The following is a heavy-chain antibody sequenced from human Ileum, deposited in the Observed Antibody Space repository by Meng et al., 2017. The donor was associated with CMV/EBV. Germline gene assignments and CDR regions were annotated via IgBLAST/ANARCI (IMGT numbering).Heavy chain of an antibody. CDR1: SGSYD. Sequence: SGSYDWSWIRQPPGKGLEWIGYIYYSGSTNYNPSLKSRVAISVDTSKNQFSLKLSSVTAADTAVYYCARAPNYDFWSGSPTRGWFDPWGQGTLVTSPQ. J-gene: IGHJ5*02. D-gene: IGHD3-3*01. CDR2: IYYSGST. V-gene: IGHV4-61*01. CDR3: ARAPNYDFWSGSPTRGWFDP.